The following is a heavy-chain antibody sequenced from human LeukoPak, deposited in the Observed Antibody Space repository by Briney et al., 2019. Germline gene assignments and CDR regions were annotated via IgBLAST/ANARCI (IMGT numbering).Heavy chain of an antibody. CDR1: GYSFTSLW. V-gene: IGHV5-10-1*01. CDR3: ARHSFHGAYYHPFDY. CDR2: FDPRDSYT. Sequence: GESLEISCKGSGYSFTSLWSSGVRQMPGKGREWRGRFDPRDSYTIYSPSFQGHVTISADKSISTPYLQWSSLKASDTAMYHCARHSFHGAYYHPFDYWGQGTLVTVSS. J-gene: IGHJ4*02. D-gene: IGHD4/OR15-4a*01.